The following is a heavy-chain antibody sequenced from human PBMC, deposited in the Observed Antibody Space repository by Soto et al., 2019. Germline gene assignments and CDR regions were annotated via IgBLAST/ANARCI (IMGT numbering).Heavy chain of an antibody. Sequence: GGSLRLSCAASGFTFSSYAMSWVRQAPGKGLEWVSAISGSGGSTYYADSVKGRLTISRDNSKNTLYLQMNSVRAEDTAVYYCAKVLVDIVVVVAARGLFGDYYFDYWGQGTLVTVSS. CDR3: AKVLVDIVVVVAARGLFGDYYFDY. J-gene: IGHJ4*02. CDR2: ISGSGGST. CDR1: GFTFSSYA. D-gene: IGHD2-15*01. V-gene: IGHV3-23*01.